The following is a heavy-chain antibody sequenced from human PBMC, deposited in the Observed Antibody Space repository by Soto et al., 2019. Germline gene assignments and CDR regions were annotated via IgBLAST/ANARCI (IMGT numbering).Heavy chain of an antibody. D-gene: IGHD3-10*01. CDR1: GGSVSSGSYY. CDR3: ARGNYGSGSYYNVDWFDP. J-gene: IGHJ5*02. Sequence: QVQLQESGPGLVKPSETLSLTCTVSGGSVSSGSYYWSWIRQPPGKGLEWIGYIYYRGSTNYNPSPKSRVTISVDTSKTQFSLKMSSVTAADTAVYHCARGNYGSGSYYNVDWFDPWGQGTLVTVSP. V-gene: IGHV4-61*01. CDR2: IYYRGST.